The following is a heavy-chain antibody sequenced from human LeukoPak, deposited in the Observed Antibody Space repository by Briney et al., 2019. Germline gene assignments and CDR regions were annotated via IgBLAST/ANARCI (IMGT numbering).Heavy chain of an antibody. Sequence: PGGSLRLSCAASGFTVSSDYMNWVRQAPGMGLEWVSVIYSDGSTYYADSVKGRFTISRDNSKNTLYLQMNSLRAEDTAVYYCARDLPTGYCSSTSCYTVAFDIWGQGTMVTVSS. CDR1: GFTVSSDY. CDR2: IYSDGST. CDR3: ARDLPTGYCSSTSCYTVAFDI. D-gene: IGHD2-2*02. J-gene: IGHJ3*02. V-gene: IGHV3-53*05.